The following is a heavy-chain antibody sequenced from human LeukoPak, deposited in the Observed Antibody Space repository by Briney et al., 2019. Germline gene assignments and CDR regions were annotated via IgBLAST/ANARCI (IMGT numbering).Heavy chain of an antibody. CDR3: ARGIIVAAGVDN. J-gene: IGHJ4*02. CDR1: GFTFSSTW. V-gene: IGHV3-7*03. D-gene: IGHD1-26*01. Sequence: GGSLRLSCAAAGFTFSSTWTNWVRQAPGKWLEWVASIKQDGRRTYSAYSVKSRFTISRDTAKNSLYLQMHSLRVEDTAVYYCARGIIVAAGVDNWGQGNLVTVSS. CDR2: IKQDGRRT.